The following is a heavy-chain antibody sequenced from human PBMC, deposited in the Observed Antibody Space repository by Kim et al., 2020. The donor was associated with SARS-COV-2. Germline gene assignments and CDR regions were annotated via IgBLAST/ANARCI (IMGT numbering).Heavy chain of an antibody. D-gene: IGHD3-10*01. J-gene: IGHJ4*02. Sequence: PSLKSRVTISVDTSKNQFSLKLSSVTAADTAVYYCAREIDYYGSGSYVDYWGQGTLVTVSS. V-gene: IGHV4-59*01. CDR3: AREIDYYGSGSYVDY.